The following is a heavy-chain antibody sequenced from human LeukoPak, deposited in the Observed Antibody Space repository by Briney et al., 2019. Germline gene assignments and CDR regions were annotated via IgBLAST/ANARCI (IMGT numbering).Heavy chain of an antibody. V-gene: IGHV3-30*03. CDR2: ISYDGSNK. Sequence: GGSLRLSCAASGFTFSSYGMHWVRQAPGKGLEWVAVISYDGSNKYYADSVKGRFTISRDNAKNSLYLQMNSLRAEDTAVYYCARDCSAMVDSSGYSSEVYGDYWGQGTLVTVSS. CDR3: ARDCSAMVDSSGYSSEVYGDY. D-gene: IGHD3-22*01. J-gene: IGHJ4*02. CDR1: GFTFSSYG.